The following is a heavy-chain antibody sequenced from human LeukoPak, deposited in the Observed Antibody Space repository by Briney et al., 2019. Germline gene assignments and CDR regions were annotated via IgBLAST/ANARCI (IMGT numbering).Heavy chain of an antibody. D-gene: IGHD1-20*01. J-gene: IGHJ4*02. V-gene: IGHV4-39*07. Sequence: SETLSLTCTVSGGSINSGVYFWGWIRQPPGRGLEWIGTIAYNGRTYYNSSLKSRVTISIDMSNLHFSLKLTSVTAADTAMYYCARSYNWIGIDDWGQGTLVTVPS. CDR2: IAYNGRT. CDR1: GGSINSGVYF. CDR3: ARSYNWIGIDD.